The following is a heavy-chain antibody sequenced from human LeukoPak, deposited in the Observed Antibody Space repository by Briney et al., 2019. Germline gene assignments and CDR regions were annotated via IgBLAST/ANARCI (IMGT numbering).Heavy chain of an antibody. J-gene: IGHJ5*02. V-gene: IGHV4-61*02. CDR3: AREGNPGGFDP. Sequence: SQTLSLTCTVSGGSISSGSYYWSWIRQPAGKGLEWIGRIYTSGSTNYNPSLKSRVTISVDTSKNQFSMKLSSVTAADTAVYYCAREGNPGGFDPWGQGTLSPSPQ. CDR1: GGSISSGSYY. D-gene: IGHD6-25*01. CDR2: IYTSGST.